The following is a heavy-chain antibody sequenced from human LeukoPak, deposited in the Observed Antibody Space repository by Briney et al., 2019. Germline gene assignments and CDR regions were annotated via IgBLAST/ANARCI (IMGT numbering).Heavy chain of an antibody. J-gene: IGHJ4*02. V-gene: IGHV4-39*01. Sequence: SETLSLTCTVSGGSISSSSYYWGWIRQPPGKGLEWIGSIYYSGTTYYNPSLKSRVTISVDTSKNQFSLKLSSVTAADTAVYYCARGRRSAHWPYWGQGTLVTVSS. CDR3: ARGRRSAHWPY. D-gene: IGHD2-15*01. CDR2: IYYSGTT. CDR1: GGSISSSSYY.